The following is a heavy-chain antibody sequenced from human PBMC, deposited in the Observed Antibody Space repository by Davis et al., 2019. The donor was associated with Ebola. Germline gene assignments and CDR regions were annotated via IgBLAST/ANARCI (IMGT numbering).Heavy chain of an antibody. CDR1: GASISTYY. D-gene: IGHD3-22*01. CDR3: AREASGYYYAYFDY. J-gene: IGHJ4*02. V-gene: IGHV4-59*01. CDR2: IYNSGST. Sequence: SETLSLTCTVSGASISTYYWTWIRQPPGKGLEWIGYIYNSGSTNYNPSLKRRVTISVDTSQNQISLKVHSVSAADTAVYYCAREASGYYYAYFDYWGQGTLVTVSS.